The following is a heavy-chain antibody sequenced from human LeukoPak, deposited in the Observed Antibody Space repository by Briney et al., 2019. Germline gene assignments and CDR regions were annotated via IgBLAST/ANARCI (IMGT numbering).Heavy chain of an antibody. CDR3: ASSAGTAPTNFDY. Sequence: PSETLSLTCTVFGGSISSHYWSWIRQPPGKGLEWIGYIYYSGSTNYNPSLKSRVTISVDTSKNQFSLKLSSVTAADTAVYYCASSAGTAPTNFDYWGQGTLVTVSS. CDR1: GGSISSHY. CDR2: IYYSGST. J-gene: IGHJ4*02. V-gene: IGHV4-59*11. D-gene: IGHD1-1*01.